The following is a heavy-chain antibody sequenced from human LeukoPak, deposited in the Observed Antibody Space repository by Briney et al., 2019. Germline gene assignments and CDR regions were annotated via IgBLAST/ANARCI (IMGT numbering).Heavy chain of an antibody. Sequence: SGTLSLTCAVSGGSISSSNWWSWVRQPPGKGLEWVGEIFHSGTTNYNPSLKSRVTISVDKSKNQFSLKLSSVTAADTAVYYCAKVGVYGSGSYYSPGYFDYWGQGTLVTVSS. J-gene: IGHJ4*02. D-gene: IGHD3-10*01. CDR3: AKVGVYGSGSYYSPGYFDY. V-gene: IGHV4-4*02. CDR1: GGSISSSNW. CDR2: IFHSGTT.